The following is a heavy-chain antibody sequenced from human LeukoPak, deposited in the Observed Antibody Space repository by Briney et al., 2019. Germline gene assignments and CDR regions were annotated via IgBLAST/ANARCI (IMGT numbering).Heavy chain of an antibody. CDR2: ITGSGGST. V-gene: IGHV3-23*01. D-gene: IGHD3/OR15-3a*01. J-gene: IGHJ4*02. Sequence: GGSLGLSCAASGLTFSSYAMSWVRQAPGKGLEWVSSITGSGGSTYYADSVKGRFTISRDNSKNTLYLQMNSLRAEDTAVYYCAKGTRDYFDYWGQGTLVTVSS. CDR3: AKGTRDYFDY. CDR1: GLTFSSYA.